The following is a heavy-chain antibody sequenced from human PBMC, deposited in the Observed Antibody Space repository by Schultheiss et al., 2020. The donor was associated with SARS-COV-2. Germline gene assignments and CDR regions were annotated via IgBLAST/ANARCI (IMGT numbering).Heavy chain of an antibody. CDR2: IYYSGNT. D-gene: IGHD3-22*01. CDR1: GGSISSYY. V-gene: IGHV4-39*01. Sequence: SQTLSLTCTVSGGSISSYYWVWIRQPPGKGLEWIGSIYYSGNTYSNTSLKSRVTISVDTSKNQFSLKLSSVTAADTAVYYCASLSYDSSGFGLYYYYMDVWGKGTTVTVSS. CDR3: ASLSYDSSGFGLYYYYMDV. J-gene: IGHJ6*03.